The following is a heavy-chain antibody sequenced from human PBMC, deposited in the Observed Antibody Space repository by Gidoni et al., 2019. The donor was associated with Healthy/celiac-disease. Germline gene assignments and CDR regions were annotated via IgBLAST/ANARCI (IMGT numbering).Heavy chain of an antibody. CDR1: GGSFSDYY. CDR2: INHSGST. Sequence: QVQLQQWGAGLLKPSETLSLTCAGYGGSFSDYYWSWIRQPPGKGLEWIGEINHSGSTNYNPSLKSRVTISVDTSKNQFSLRLSSVTAADTAVYYCARKGRGLLLNWFDPWGQGTLVTVSS. J-gene: IGHJ5*02. D-gene: IGHD2-21*01. V-gene: IGHV4-34*01. CDR3: ARKGRGLLLNWFDP.